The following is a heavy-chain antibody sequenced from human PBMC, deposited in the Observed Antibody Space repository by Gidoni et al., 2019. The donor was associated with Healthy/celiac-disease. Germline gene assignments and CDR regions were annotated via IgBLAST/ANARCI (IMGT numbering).Heavy chain of an antibody. D-gene: IGHD6-13*01. J-gene: IGHJ6*04. V-gene: IGHV3-15*07. CDR1: SNAW. CDR2: TKSKTDGGTT. CDR3: TTEGSSWCSPYYYYGMDV. Sequence: SNAWMNRVRQATGKGLEWVGRTKSKTDGGTTDYAAPVKGRFTISRDDSKNTLYLQMNSLKTEDTAVYYCTTEGSSWCSPYYYYGMDVWGKGTTVTVSS.